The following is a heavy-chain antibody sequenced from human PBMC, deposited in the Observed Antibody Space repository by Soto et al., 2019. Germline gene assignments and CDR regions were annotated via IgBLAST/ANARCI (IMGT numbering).Heavy chain of an antibody. J-gene: IGHJ4*02. CDR1: GGTFSSYA. D-gene: IGHD5-18*01. CDR2: IIPIFGTA. V-gene: IGHV1-69*13. Sequence: SVKVSCKASGGTFSSYAISWVRQAPGQGLEWVGGIIPIFGTANYAQKFQGRVTITADESTSTAYMELSSLRSEDTAVYYCARPDRGYSYGFDYWGQGTLVTVSS. CDR3: ARPDRGYSYGFDY.